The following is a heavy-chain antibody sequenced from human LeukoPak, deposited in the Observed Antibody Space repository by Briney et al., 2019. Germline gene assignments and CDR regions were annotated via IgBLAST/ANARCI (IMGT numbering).Heavy chain of an antibody. J-gene: IGHJ4*02. V-gene: IGHV5-51*01. Sequence: GESLKISCKGSGYSFTNYWIGWVRQMPGKGLEWMGIIYPVDSETRYSPSLQGQVTISADTSISTVYLQWSTLQASDTAMYYCARHQGSSWFVDYWGQGTLVTVSS. CDR2: IYPVDSET. CDR1: GYSFTNYW. CDR3: ARHQGSSWFVDY. D-gene: IGHD6-13*01.